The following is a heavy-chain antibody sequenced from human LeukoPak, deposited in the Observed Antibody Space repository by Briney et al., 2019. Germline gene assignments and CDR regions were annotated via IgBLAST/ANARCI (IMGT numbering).Heavy chain of an antibody. CDR2: IYYTGSA. V-gene: IGHV4-39*01. J-gene: IGHJ4*02. D-gene: IGHD2-21*01. CDR1: GGSISSSSYY. CDR3: ARFVRHCGIADCLDY. Sequence: SETLSLTCTVSGGSISSSSYYWGWTRQPPGKGLEWIGAIYYTGSAYFNPSLKSRVTISVDTSKDQFSVRLSSVTAADTSVYYCARFVRHCGIADCLDYWGQGTLVTVSS.